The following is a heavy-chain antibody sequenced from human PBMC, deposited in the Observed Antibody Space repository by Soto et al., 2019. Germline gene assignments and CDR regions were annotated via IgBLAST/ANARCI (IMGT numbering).Heavy chain of an antibody. V-gene: IGHV4-59*12. CDR3: ARVPDY. Sequence: PSETLSLTCTVSGASINNYYWSWIRQPPGKGLEWIGYIYYSGSTCYNPSLKSRVTISIDRSKSQFSLKLSSVTAADTAVYYCARVPDYWGQGILVTVPS. CDR2: IYYSGST. J-gene: IGHJ4*02. D-gene: IGHD2-2*01. CDR1: GASINNYY.